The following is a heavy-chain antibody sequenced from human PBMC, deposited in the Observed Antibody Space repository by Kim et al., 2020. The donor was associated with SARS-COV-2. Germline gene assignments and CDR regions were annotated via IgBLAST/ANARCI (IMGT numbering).Heavy chain of an antibody. D-gene: IGHD5-18*01. CDR2: INPNSGGT. J-gene: IGHJ5*02. Sequence: ASVKVSCTASGYTFTGYYMHWVRQAPGQGLEWMGWINPNSGGTNYAQKFQGRVTMTRDTSISTAYMELSRLRSDDTAVYYCARDTGYSYDLPFDPWGQGTLVTVSS. CDR1: GYTFTGYY. V-gene: IGHV1-2*02. CDR3: ARDTGYSYDLPFDP.